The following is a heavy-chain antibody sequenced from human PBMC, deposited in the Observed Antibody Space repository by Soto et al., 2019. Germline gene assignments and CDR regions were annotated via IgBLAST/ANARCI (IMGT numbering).Heavy chain of an antibody. V-gene: IGHV4-59*01. D-gene: IGHD3-10*01. CDR3: SGDWFDLFDY. Sequence: SETLSLTCTVSGGSISSYYWSWIRQPPGKGLEWIGYIYYSGSTNYNPSLKSRVTISVDTSKNQFSLKLSSVTAADTAVYYCSGDWFDLFDYWGRGTLVIVSA. CDR2: IYYSGST. CDR1: GGSISSYY. J-gene: IGHJ4*02.